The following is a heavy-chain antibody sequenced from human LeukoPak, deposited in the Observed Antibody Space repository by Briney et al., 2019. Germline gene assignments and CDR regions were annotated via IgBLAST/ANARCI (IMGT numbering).Heavy chain of an antibody. D-gene: IGHD1-26*01. Sequence: SQTLSLTCAISGDSVSSNSAAWNWIRRSPSRGLEWLGRTYYRSTWYNDYAVSVQSRITSHPDTSKNQFSLQLNSLTPEDTAVYFSARERGSPTWFDYWGQGTLVTVSS. J-gene: IGHJ4*02. V-gene: IGHV6-1*01. CDR2: TYYRSTWYN. CDR3: ARERGSPTWFDY. CDR1: GDSVSSNSAA.